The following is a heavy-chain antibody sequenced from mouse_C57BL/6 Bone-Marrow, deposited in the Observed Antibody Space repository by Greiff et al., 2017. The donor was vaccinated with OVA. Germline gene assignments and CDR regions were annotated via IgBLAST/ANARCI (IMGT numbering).Heavy chain of an antibody. D-gene: IGHD2-4*01. J-gene: IGHJ3*01. Sequence: EVKLQESGTVLARPGASVKMSCKTSGYTFTSYWMHWLKQRPGQGLECIGAISPGNIDTGYTQKFTGQAKLTAVTSASTAYMELSSLTNEDSAVYYCTIYYDYDGVFFAYWGQGTLVTVSA. CDR3: TIYYDYDGVFFAY. V-gene: IGHV1-5*01. CDR1: GYTFTSYW. CDR2: ISPGNIDT.